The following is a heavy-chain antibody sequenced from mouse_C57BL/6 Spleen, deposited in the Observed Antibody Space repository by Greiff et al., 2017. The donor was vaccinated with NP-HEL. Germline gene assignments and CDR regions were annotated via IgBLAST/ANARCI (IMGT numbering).Heavy chain of an antibody. V-gene: IGHV1-15*01. CDR3: TVYDYGGGY. D-gene: IGHD2-4*01. Sequence: QVQLQQSGAELVRPGASVTLSCKASGYTFTDYEMHWVKQTPVHGLEWIGAIDPETGGTAYNQKFKGKAILTADKSSSTAYMELRSLTSEDSAVYYCTVYDYGGGYWGQGTTLTVSS. CDR2: IDPETGGT. CDR1: GYTFTDYE. J-gene: IGHJ2*01.